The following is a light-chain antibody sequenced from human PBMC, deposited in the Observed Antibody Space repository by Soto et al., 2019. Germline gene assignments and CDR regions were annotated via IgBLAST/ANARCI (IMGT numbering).Light chain of an antibody. V-gene: IGKV3-20*01. CDR2: GSS. CDR3: QQYGSSLFT. Sequence: ETVLTQSPGTLSLSPGERATLSCRASQSVTSSDLAWYQQKPGQAPRLLIYGSSIRATGIPDRFSGSGSETDLILSISRLEPEDFAVYYCQQYGSSLFTFGQGTRLEIK. CDR1: QSVTSSD. J-gene: IGKJ5*01.